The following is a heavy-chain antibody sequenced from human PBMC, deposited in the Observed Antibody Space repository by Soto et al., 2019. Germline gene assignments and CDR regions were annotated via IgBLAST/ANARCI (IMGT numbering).Heavy chain of an antibody. J-gene: IGHJ5*02. CDR2: IYHSGST. D-gene: IGHD2-2*01. CDR3: ARVVLGYCISTSCPNNWFDP. CDR1: GGSISSGGYS. V-gene: IGHV4-30-2*01. Sequence: QLQLQESGSGLVKPSQTLSLTCAVSGGSISSGGYSWSWIRQPPGKGLEWIGYIYHSGSTYYNPSLTRRVTISVDRSKHQSSLKLSSVTAADTAVYCCARVVLGYCISTSCPNNWFDPWGQGTLVTVSS.